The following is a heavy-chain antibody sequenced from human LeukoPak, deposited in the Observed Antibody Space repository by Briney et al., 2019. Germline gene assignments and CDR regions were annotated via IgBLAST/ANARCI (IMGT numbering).Heavy chain of an antibody. D-gene: IGHD6-13*01. CDR2: MNPNSGNT. CDR1: GYTFTSYD. J-gene: IGHJ4*02. CDR3: ARGEAPLGSSSWGA. Sequence: ASVKVSCKASGYTFTSYDINWVRQAPGQGLEWMGWMNPNSGNTGYAQKFQGRVTITRNTSISTAYMELSSLRSEDTAVYYCARGEAPLGSSSWGAWGQGTLVTVSS. V-gene: IGHV1-8*01.